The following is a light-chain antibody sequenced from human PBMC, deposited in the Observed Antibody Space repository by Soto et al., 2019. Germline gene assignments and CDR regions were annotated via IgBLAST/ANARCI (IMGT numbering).Light chain of an antibody. CDR2: DAS. Sequence: EIVLTQSPATLSLSTGEIATLSCRASQTVSSYLSGYEQKPGKAPRLLIYDASNRTTGIPARFTGSGSGTIFPLTISRLQPEYFAFYYCQQCSNCPLTFGGGTKVEIK. V-gene: IGKV3-11*01. CDR3: QQCSNCPLT. J-gene: IGKJ4*01. CDR1: QTVSSY.